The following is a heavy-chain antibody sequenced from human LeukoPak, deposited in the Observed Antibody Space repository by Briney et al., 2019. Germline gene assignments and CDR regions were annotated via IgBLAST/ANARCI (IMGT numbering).Heavy chain of an antibody. CDR2: INPSGGST. J-gene: IGHJ4*02. CDR1: GYTFTGYY. CDR3: ATLTPGLYYFDY. V-gene: IGHV1-46*01. Sequence: ASVKVSCKASGYTFTGYYMHWVRQAPGQGLEWMGRINPSGGSTNYAQKFQGRVTMTRDTSRSTVYMELSSLRSEDTAVYYCATLTPGLYYFDYWGQGTLVTVSS.